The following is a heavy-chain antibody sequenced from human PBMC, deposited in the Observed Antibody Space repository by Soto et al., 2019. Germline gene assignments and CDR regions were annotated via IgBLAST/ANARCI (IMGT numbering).Heavy chain of an antibody. V-gene: IGHV3-30-3*01. CDR2: ISYDGSNK. Sequence: GGSLRLSCAASGFTFSSYAMHWVRQAPGKGLEWVAVISYDGSNKYYADSVKGRFTISRDNSKNTLYLQMNSLRAEDTAVYYCARSYYDSSGYYAYWGQGTLVTVSS. D-gene: IGHD3-22*01. J-gene: IGHJ4*02. CDR3: ARSYYDSSGYYAY. CDR1: GFTFSSYA.